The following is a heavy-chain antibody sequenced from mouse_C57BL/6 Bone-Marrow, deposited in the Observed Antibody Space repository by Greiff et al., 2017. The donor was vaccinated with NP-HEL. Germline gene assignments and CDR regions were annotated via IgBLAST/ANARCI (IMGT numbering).Heavy chain of an antibody. CDR2: IDPSDSYT. Sequence: QVQLQQPGAELVMPGASVKLSCKASGYTFTSYWMHWVKQRPGQGLEWIGEIDPSDSYTNYNQKFKGKSTLTVDKSSSTAYMQLSSLTSEDSAVYYCAISYYSSSVVGYWGQGTSVTVSS. CDR3: AISYYSSSVVGY. D-gene: IGHD1-1*01. J-gene: IGHJ4*01. CDR1: GYTFTSYW. V-gene: IGHV1-69*01.